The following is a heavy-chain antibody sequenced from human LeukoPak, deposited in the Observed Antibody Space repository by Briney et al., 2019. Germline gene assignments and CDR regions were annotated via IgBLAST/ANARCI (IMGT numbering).Heavy chain of an antibody. CDR1: GFTFSSYA. Sequence: GGSLRLSCAASGFTFSSYAMSWVRQARGKGLEWVSAISGSGGSTYYADTVKGRFTISRDNSKNTLYLQMSSMRAEDTAVYYCAKDQSGYVNSGLLDVWGKGTTVTVSS. CDR2: ISGSGGST. CDR3: AKDQSGYVNSGLLDV. D-gene: IGHD5-12*01. V-gene: IGHV3-23*01. J-gene: IGHJ6*04.